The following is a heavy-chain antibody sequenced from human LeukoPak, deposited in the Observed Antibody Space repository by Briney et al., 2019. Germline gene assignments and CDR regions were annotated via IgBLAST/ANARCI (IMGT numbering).Heavy chain of an antibody. CDR1: GGSISSSSYY. V-gene: IGHV4-39*02. D-gene: IGHD6-19*01. Sequence: PSETLSLTCTVSGGSISSSSYYWGWIRQPPGKGLEWIGSIYYSGSTYYNPSLKSRVTISVDTSKNHFSLKLSSVAAADTAVYYCARLVAVAGVFDYWGQGTLVTVSS. CDR2: IYYSGST. J-gene: IGHJ4*02. CDR3: ARLVAVAGVFDY.